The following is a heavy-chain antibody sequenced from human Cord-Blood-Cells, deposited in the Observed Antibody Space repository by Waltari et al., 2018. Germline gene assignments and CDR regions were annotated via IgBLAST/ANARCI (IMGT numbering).Heavy chain of an antibody. D-gene: IGHD6-6*01. CDR2: IYHSGST. CDR1: GYSISSGYY. Sequence: QVQLQESGPGLVKPSETLSLTCAVSGYSISSGYYWGWIRQPPGTGLEWIGSIYHSGSTYYNPSLKSRVTISVDTSKNQFSLKRSLVTAADTAVYYCARDTAARDAFDIWGQGTMVTVSS. V-gene: IGHV4-38-2*02. CDR3: ARDTAARDAFDI. J-gene: IGHJ3*02.